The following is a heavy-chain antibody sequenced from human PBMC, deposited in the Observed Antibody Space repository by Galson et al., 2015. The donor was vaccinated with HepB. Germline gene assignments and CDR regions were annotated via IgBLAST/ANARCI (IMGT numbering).Heavy chain of an antibody. CDR1: GFIFNDYY. D-gene: IGHD1-1*01. J-gene: IGHJ5*02. V-gene: IGHV3-72*01. Sequence: SLRLSCAASGFIFNDYYMDWVRQAPGKGLEWVGRIRTKAKGYTTEHAASVKGRFTISRDDSQNSLYLQMNSLKTEDTAVYYCARLRYGGGSWAVDLWGQGTLVTVSS. CDR2: IRTKAKGYTT. CDR3: ARLRYGGGSWAVDL.